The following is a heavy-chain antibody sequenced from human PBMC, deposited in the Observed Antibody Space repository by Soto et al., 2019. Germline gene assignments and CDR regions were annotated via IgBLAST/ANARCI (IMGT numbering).Heavy chain of an antibody. J-gene: IGHJ4*02. V-gene: IGHV4-59*02. CDR2: VYYSGGT. Sequence: PSETLSLTCTVSGGSVGGYYWSWIRQPPGKGLEWIGYVYYSGGTKYNPSLESRVTMSVDTTKNHISLKLTSVTAADTAVYSCARVLERLQHFDCFYYLDYWGQGTLVTVSS. CDR3: ARVLERLQHFDCFYYLDY. D-gene: IGHD3-9*01. CDR1: GGSVGGYY.